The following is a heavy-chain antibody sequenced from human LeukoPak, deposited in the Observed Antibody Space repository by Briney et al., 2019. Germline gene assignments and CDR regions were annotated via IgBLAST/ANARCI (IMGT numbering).Heavy chain of an antibody. J-gene: IGHJ4*02. CDR2: IYPGDSDT. Sequence: GESLKISCNGSGYSFTSYWIGWVRQMPGKGLEWMGIIYPGDSDTRYTPSFQGQVTISAAKSISTAYLQWSCPEASDTALHYCAAGYSSSSSDYWGQGTLVTVCS. D-gene: IGHD6-6*01. CDR3: AAGYSSSSSDY. V-gene: IGHV5-51*01. CDR1: GYSFTSYW.